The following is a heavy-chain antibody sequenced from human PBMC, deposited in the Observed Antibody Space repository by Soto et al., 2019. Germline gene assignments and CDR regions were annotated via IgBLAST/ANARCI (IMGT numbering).Heavy chain of an antibody. CDR3: ARTPTGMASFTGYYYGMAV. CDR1: GGSFSGYD. CDR2: INHSGSS. V-gene: IGHV4-34*01. J-gene: IGHJ6*01. D-gene: IGHD3-16*01. Sequence: SETLSLTCAVSGGSFSGYDWTWIRQPPGTGQEWIGEINHSGSSNYNPSLKSRVTISVDTSKNQFSLRLSSVTAADTAVYYCARTPTGMASFTGYYYGMAVWGQGTTDTGSS.